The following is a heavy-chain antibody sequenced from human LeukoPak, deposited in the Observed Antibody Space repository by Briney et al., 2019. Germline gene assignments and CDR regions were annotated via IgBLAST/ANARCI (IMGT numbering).Heavy chain of an antibody. CDR3: ARYSTSSIVGATLFDY. V-gene: IGHV4-39*01. CDR2: IYYSGST. CDR1: GGSISSSGYY. J-gene: IGHJ4*02. Sequence: SETLSLTCIVSGGSISSSGYYWGWIRQPPGKGLEWIGSIYYSGSTYYNPSLKSRVTISVDTSKTQFSLKLSSVTAADTAVYYCARYSTSSIVGATLFDYWGQGTLVAVSS. D-gene: IGHD1-26*01.